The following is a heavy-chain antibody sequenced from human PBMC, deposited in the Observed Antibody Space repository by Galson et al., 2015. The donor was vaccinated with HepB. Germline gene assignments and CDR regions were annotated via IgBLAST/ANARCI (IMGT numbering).Heavy chain of an antibody. CDR1: GFTFDDYA. Sequence: LRLSCATSGFTFDDYAMTWVRQAPGKGLEWVSSINWKSEKIGYADSVKGRFTISRDNAKNTLYLQMNSLRAEDTAVYYCAKEGGYGGGVIDYWGQGTLVTVSS. CDR2: INWKSEKI. V-gene: IGHV3-9*01. J-gene: IGHJ4*02. CDR3: AKEGGYGGGVIDY. D-gene: IGHD4-23*01.